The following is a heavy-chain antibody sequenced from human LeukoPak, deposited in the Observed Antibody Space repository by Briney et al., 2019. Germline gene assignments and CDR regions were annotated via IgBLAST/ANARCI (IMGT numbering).Heavy chain of an antibody. D-gene: IGHD3-22*01. CDR3: ARDPTYYYDSSGRRYYYYGMDV. CDR1: GFTFSSYA. Sequence: GGSLRLSCAASGFTFSSYAMHWVRQAPGKGLEWVAVISHDGSNKYYADSVKGRFTISRDNSKNTLYLQMNSLRAEDTAVYYCARDPTYYYDSSGRRYYYYGMDVWGQGTTVTVSS. V-gene: IGHV3-30-3*01. J-gene: IGHJ6*02. CDR2: ISHDGSNK.